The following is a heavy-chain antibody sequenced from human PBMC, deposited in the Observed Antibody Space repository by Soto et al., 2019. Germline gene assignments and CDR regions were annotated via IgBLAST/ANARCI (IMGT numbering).Heavy chain of an antibody. V-gene: IGHV4-34*01. Sequence: PSETLSLTCAVYGGSFSGYYWSWIRQPPGTGLEWIGTINHSGSTYYNPSLKSRVTISVDTSKNQFSLKLSSVTAADTAVYYCATSNWFDPWGQGTLVTVSS. J-gene: IGHJ5*02. CDR1: GGSFSGYY. CDR3: ATSNWFDP. CDR2: INHSGST.